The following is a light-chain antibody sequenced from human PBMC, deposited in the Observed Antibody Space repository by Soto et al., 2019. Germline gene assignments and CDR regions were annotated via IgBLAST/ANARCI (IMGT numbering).Light chain of an antibody. Sequence: AVQLTQSPSSLSASVGARVTITCRASQGISSALAWYQQKPGKAPNLLIYDASSLESGVPSRFSGSGSGTDFTLTISSLQPEDLSIYYCQQFNSSPLTFGGGTKVEIK. CDR2: DAS. V-gene: IGKV1-13*02. CDR1: QGISSA. J-gene: IGKJ4*01. CDR3: QQFNSSPLT.